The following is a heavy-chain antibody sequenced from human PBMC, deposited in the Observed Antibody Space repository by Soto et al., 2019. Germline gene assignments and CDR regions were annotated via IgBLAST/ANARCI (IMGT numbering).Heavy chain of an antibody. D-gene: IGHD3-22*01. CDR1: GFTFSSYR. CDR2: ISSSSSYI. J-gene: IGHJ4*02. Sequence: PGGSLRLSCAASGFTFSSYRMNWVRQAPGKGLEWASSISSSSSYIYYADSVKGRFTISRDNAKNSMYLQMNSLRAEDTAVYYCAADYYDSSGYYWSFDYWGQGTLVTVSS. V-gene: IGHV3-21*01. CDR3: AADYYDSSGYYWSFDY.